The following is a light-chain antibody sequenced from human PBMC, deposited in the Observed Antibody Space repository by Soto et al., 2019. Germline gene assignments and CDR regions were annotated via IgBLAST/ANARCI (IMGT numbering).Light chain of an antibody. CDR1: SSDVGGYNY. J-gene: IGLJ1*01. V-gene: IGLV2-14*03. CDR3: SSYTTSNTRQIV. CDR2: DVS. Sequence: QSVLTQPPSASGSPGQSVTISCTGTSSDVGGYNYVSWYQQHPGKAPKLIIFDVSSRPSGVSDRFSGSKSGNTASLTISGLQPEDEADYYCSSYTTSNTRQIVFGTGTKVTVL.